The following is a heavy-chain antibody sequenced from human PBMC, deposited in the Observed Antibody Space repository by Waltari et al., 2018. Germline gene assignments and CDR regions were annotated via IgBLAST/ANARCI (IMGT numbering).Heavy chain of an antibody. Sequence: QVQLVQSVAEVKKPGASVKVSCKVSGYTLTELSMHWVRQAAGKGLEGVGGVEPEDCETIYAKTFQGRSPMTEDTTTDTAYKELSSLRSEDTAVYYWARSPRDRVATIIWYFDLWGRGTLVTVSS. V-gene: IGHV1-24*01. CDR3: ARSPRDRVATIIWYFDL. J-gene: IGHJ2*01. CDR1: GYTLTELS. CDR2: VEPEDCET. D-gene: IGHD5-12*01.